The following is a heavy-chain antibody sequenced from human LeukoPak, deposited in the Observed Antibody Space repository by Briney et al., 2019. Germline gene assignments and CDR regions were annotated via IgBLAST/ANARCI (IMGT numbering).Heavy chain of an antibody. Sequence: PGGSLRLSCAASGFTFSSYWMSWVRQAPGKGLEWVANTKQDGSEKNYVDSVRGRFTISRDNAKNSLYLQMNSLRAEDTAVYYCARGVGQQKPFDYWGQGTLVTVSS. CDR2: TKQDGSEK. CDR1: GFTFSSYW. V-gene: IGHV3-7*04. CDR3: ARGVGQQKPFDY. J-gene: IGHJ4*02. D-gene: IGHD6-13*01.